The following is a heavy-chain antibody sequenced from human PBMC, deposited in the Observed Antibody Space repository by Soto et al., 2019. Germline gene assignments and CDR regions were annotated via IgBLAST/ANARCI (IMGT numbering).Heavy chain of an antibody. J-gene: IGHJ6*02. V-gene: IGHV1-18*04. D-gene: IGHD2-21*01. CDR2: ISVYSGKT. CDR1: GFSSTNYG. Sequence: GASVKVSCKASGFSSTNYGITWVRQAPGQGLEWMGWISVYSGKTNYAQNLQVRLTMTTDTSTSTAYMELTNLRSDDTAVYYCARLSGDHSAFFSYGMDAWGQGTTVTVSS. CDR3: ARLSGDHSAFFSYGMDA.